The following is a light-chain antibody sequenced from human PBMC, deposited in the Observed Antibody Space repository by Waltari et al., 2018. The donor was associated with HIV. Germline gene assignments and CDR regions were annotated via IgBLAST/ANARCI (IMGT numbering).Light chain of an antibody. CDR2: WSS. CDR1: QCIFYRSNSKNY. J-gene: IGKJ4*01. Sequence: DIVMTQSPDSLAVSLGERATINCRPSQCIFYRSNSKNYLAWYQQKTGQPPKLLMVWSSTRESGVPDLISGSCSGTDFALTISSLQAEDVAIYYCQQYYSTALTFGGGTKVEI. CDR3: QQYYSTALT. V-gene: IGKV4-1*01.